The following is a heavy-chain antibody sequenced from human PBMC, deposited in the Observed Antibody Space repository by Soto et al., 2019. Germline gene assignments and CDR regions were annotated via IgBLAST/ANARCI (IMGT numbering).Heavy chain of an antibody. CDR1: GFTFSDFY. D-gene: IGHD6-19*01. Sequence: NPGGSLRLSCAASGFTFSDFYMSWIRQAPGKRLEWVSYISSGGSVTYDADSVKGRFTISRDNAKNSLYLQMNSLRAEDMAVYYCATAAGSGWEGGPLWGQGTLVTVS. CDR2: ISSGGSVT. J-gene: IGHJ4*02. V-gene: IGHV3-11*01. CDR3: ATAAGSGWEGGPL.